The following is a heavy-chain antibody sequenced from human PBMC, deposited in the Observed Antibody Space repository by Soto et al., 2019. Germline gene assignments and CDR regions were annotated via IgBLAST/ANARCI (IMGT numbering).Heavy chain of an antibody. Sequence: EVQLVESGGGLVNPGGSLRLSCAASGFTFSHYSMTWVRQAPGKGLEWVASISSSSSFIYNADSVKGRFAISRDNAKNSLYLHMSSLRAEDTALYYCARGSGSGSYVPDYWGQGILVTVSS. CDR3: ARGSGSGSYVPDY. V-gene: IGHV3-21*01. CDR2: ISSSSSFI. J-gene: IGHJ4*02. CDR1: GFTFSHYS. D-gene: IGHD3-10*01.